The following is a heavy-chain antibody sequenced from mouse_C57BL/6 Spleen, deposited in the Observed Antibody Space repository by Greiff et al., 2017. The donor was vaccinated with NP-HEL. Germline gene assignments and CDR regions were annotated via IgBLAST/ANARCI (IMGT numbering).Heavy chain of an antibody. D-gene: IGHD3-3*01. J-gene: IGHJ3*01. CDR2: IWGVGST. CDR3: ASEAGTGFAY. Sequence: VMLVESGPGLVAPSQSLSITCTVSGFSLTSYGVDWVRQSPGKGLEWLGVIWGVGSTNYNSALKSRLSISKDNSKSQVFLKMNSLQTDDTAMYYCASEAGTGFAYWGQGTLVTVSA. CDR1: GFSLTSYG. V-gene: IGHV2-6*01.